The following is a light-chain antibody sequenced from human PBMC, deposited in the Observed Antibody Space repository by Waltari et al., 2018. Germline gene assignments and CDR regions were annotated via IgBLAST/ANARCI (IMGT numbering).Light chain of an antibody. J-gene: IGLJ2*01. CDR2: DVS. Sequence: QSALTQPRSVSGSPGQSVTISCTGTSSDVGGYKYVSWYQQHPGKAPKLMIYDVSTRPSGVPALFSGSKSGNMASLTISGLQAEDEADYYCCSYAGSYTLVFGGGTKLTVL. V-gene: IGLV2-11*01. CDR3: CSYAGSYTLV. CDR1: SSDVGGYKY.